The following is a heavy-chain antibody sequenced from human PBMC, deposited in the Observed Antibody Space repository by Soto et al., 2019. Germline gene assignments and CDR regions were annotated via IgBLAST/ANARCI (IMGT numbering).Heavy chain of an antibody. D-gene: IGHD4-17*01. Sequence: ASVKVSCKVSGYTLTELSMHWVRQAPGKGLEWMGGFDPADGETIYAQKFQGRVTMTEDTYTDTAYMELSSLRSEDTAVYYCATTITVTTIYAASDIWAQGTMVTVSS. V-gene: IGHV1-24*01. J-gene: IGHJ3*02. CDR2: FDPADGET. CDR3: ATTITVTTIYAASDI. CDR1: GYTLTELS.